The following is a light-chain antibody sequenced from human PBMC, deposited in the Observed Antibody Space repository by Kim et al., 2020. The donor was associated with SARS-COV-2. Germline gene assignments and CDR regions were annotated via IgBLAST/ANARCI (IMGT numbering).Light chain of an antibody. CDR2: KDT. V-gene: IGLV3-1*01. Sequence: SVAPGQTASITCGGNNMGDKYVCWYQQKPGQAPVLVIYKDTNRPSGIPERFSGSNSGNTATLTISRTQARDEADYYCQVWDSSTVVFGGGTKLTAL. J-gene: IGLJ2*01. CDR3: QVWDSSTVV. CDR1: NMGDKY.